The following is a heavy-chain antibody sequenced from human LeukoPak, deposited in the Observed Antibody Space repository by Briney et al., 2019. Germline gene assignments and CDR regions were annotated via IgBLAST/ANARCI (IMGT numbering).Heavy chain of an antibody. CDR2: IKQDGSEK. CDR1: GFTFSSYW. J-gene: IGHJ4*02. Sequence: GGSLRLSCAASGFTFSSYWMSWVRQAPGKGLEWVANIKQDGSEKYYVDSVKGRFTISRDNAKNTLYLQMNSLRAEDTAVYYCARRGTAARYYFDYWGQGTLVTVSS. CDR3: ARRGTAARYYFDY. V-gene: IGHV3-7*01. D-gene: IGHD6-6*01.